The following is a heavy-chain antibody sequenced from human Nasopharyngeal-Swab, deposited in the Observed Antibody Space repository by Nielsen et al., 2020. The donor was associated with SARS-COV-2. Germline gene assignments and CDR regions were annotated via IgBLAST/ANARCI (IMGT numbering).Heavy chain of an antibody. D-gene: IGHD4-17*01. Sequence: GSVKVSCKTSGYMFTDYYIHWVRQAPGQGLEWMGRIDPNTGGTSSAQIFQGRVTMTRDTSISTVYIEVTSLTSDDTAVYYCARALSARTTFNCLGPWGQGTLVTVSS. V-gene: IGHV1-2*06. CDR2: IDPNTGGT. CDR1: GYMFTDYY. CDR3: ARALSARTTFNCLGP. J-gene: IGHJ5*02.